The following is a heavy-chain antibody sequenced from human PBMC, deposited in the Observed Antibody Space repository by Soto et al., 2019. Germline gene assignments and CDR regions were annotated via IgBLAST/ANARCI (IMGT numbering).Heavy chain of an antibody. CDR3: ARGIEGYNLDY. J-gene: IGHJ4*02. Sequence: QVQLVQSGAEVKKPGSSVKVSCKASGGTLSSYAISWVRQAPGQGLEWMGGIIPIFGTTNYAQKFQGKVTITADKSTSTAYMELRSLRYEDTAVFYCARGIEGYNLDYWGQGTLVTVSS. CDR1: GGTLSSYA. CDR2: IIPIFGTT. V-gene: IGHV1-69*06. D-gene: IGHD1-26*01.